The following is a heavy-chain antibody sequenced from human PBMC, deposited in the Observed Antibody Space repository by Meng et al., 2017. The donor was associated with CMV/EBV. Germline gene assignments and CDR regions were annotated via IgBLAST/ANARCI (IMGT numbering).Heavy chain of an antibody. D-gene: IGHD5-18*01. V-gene: IGHV3-48*04. CDR3: ARDRTQWIQLWLQSDY. CDR2: ISSSSSTI. Sequence: GSLKISCAASGFTFSSYSMNWGRQAPGKGLEWVSYISSSSSTIYYADSVKGRFTISRDNAKNSLYLQMNSLRAEDTAVYYCARDRTQWIQLWLQSDYWGQGTLVTVSS. CDR1: GFTFSSYS. J-gene: IGHJ4*02.